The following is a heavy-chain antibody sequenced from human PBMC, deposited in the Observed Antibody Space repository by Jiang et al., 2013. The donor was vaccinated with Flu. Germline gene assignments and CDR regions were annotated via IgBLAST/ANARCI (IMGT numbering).Heavy chain of an antibody. CDR1: GGTFSSYA. D-gene: IGHD1-26*01. CDR2: IIPIFGTA. V-gene: IGHV1-69*06. CDR3: AREAWIVGATGRAFDI. J-gene: IGHJ3*02. Sequence: SGAEVKKPGSSVKVSCKASGGTFSSYAISWVRQAPGQGLEWMGGIIPIFGTANYAQKFQGRVTITADKSTSTAYMELSSLRSEDTAVYYCAREAWIVGATGRAFDIWGQGTMVTVSS.